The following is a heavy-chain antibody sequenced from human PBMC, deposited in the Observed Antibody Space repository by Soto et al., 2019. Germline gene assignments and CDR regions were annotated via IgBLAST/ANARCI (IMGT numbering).Heavy chain of an antibody. V-gene: IGHV3-33*01. CDR3: ATHCSSTSCYRSFDY. CDR1: GFTFSSYG. J-gene: IGHJ4*02. Sequence: GGSLRLSCSASGFTFSSYGMHWVRQAPGKGLEWVAVIWYDGSNKYYADSVKGRFTISRDNSKNTLYLQMNSLRAEDTAVYYCATHCSSTSCYRSFDYWGQGTLVTVSS. CDR2: IWYDGSNK. D-gene: IGHD2-2*01.